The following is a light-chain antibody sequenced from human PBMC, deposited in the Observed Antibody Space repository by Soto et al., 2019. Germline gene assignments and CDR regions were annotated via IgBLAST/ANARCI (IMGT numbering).Light chain of an antibody. CDR3: QQYNDWPVT. V-gene: IGKV3-15*01. CDR2: GAS. CDR1: QSIRGN. J-gene: IGKJ3*01. Sequence: EIVLTQSPATLSVSPGERATLSCRASQSIRGNLAWYQQKPGQAPRFLIYGASTRATGIPARFSGTGSGTEFTLTISSLQSEDFAVYYCQQYNDWPVTFGPGTTVDVK.